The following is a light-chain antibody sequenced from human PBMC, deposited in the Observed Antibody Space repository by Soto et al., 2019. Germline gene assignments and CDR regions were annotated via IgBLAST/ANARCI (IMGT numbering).Light chain of an antibody. CDR2: GAS. J-gene: IGKJ1*01. Sequence: EIVLTQSPGTLSLSPGERATLSCRASQSVSRRYLAWYQQKPGQAPRLLIYGASSRATGIPDRFSGSGSGTDFTLTISRLEPEDFAVFYCQQYDSPPITFGQGTKVEIK. CDR3: QQYDSPPIT. V-gene: IGKV3-20*01. CDR1: QSVSRRY.